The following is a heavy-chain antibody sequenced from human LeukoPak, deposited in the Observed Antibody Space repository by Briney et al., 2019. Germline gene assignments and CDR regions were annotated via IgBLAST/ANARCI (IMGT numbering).Heavy chain of an antibody. CDR1: GFTFSSYS. J-gene: IGHJ6*02. D-gene: IGHD3-16*01. V-gene: IGHV3-23*01. Sequence: PGGSLRLSCAASGFTFSSYSMNWARQAPGKGLEWVSGISGGGVTTYYADSVKGRFTISRDNSKNTLYLQMNSLRADDTAIYYCARNQQLGGHSYYYYGMDVWGQGTTVTVSS. CDR3: ARNQQLGGHSYYYYGMDV. CDR2: ISGGGVTT.